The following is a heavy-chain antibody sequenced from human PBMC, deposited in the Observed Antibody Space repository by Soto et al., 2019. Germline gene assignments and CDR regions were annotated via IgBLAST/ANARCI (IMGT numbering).Heavy chain of an antibody. Sequence: ASVKVSCKASGYTFTGHYMHWVGQAPGQGLEWMGWINSNSGDTNSAQKFQGRVTMTRDTSINTAYMELSRLTSDDTAVYYCARVRLDLRLLEFWGQGSMVIVS. CDR1: GYTFTGHY. CDR3: ARVRLDLRLLEF. V-gene: IGHV1-2*02. J-gene: IGHJ4*02. CDR2: INSNSGDT. D-gene: IGHD3-16*01.